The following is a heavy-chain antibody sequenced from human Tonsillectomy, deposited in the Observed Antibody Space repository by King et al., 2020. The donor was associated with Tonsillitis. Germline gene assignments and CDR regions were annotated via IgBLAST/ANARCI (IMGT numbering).Heavy chain of an antibody. Sequence: VQLVESGGGLVQPGGSLRLSGAASALTLSRYCMNWVRQAPGKGLEWVSSTGPSRRRCYDVDSVKGRLTISRENGKNSLYLQMNSLRAGDTALYYCARDLRIDTYWDWYFDLWGRGTLVTVSS. V-gene: IGHV3-48*01. CDR1: ALTLSRYC. CDR2: TGPSRRRC. CDR3: ARDLRIDTYWDWYFDL. J-gene: IGHJ2*01. D-gene: IGHD2-8*02.